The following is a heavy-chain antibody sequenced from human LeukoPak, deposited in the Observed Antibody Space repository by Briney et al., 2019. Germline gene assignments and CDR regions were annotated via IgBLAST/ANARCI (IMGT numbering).Heavy chain of an antibody. CDR3: ARGHIVVGYYYYMDV. Sequence: PGGSLRLSCAASGFTFSSYWMHWVRQAPGKGLVWVSRINTDGSGTNYADSVKGRFTISRDNAKNTLYLQMNSLRAEDTAVYYCARGHIVVGYYYYMDVWGKGTTVTVSS. J-gene: IGHJ6*03. CDR1: GFTFSSYW. D-gene: IGHD2-15*01. CDR2: INTDGSGT. V-gene: IGHV3-74*01.